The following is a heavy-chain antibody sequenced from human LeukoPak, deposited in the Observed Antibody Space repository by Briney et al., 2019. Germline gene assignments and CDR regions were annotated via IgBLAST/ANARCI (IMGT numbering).Heavy chain of an antibody. V-gene: IGHV1-2*02. Sequence: ASEKVSCKASGYTFTGYYMHWVRQAPGQGLEWMGWINPNSGGTNYAQKCQGRVTMTRDTSISTAYMEPSRLRSDDTAVYYCARRGSYKYYFDYWGQGTLVTVSS. CDR1: GYTFTGYY. CDR3: ARRGSYKYYFDY. J-gene: IGHJ4*02. D-gene: IGHD1-26*01. CDR2: INPNSGGT.